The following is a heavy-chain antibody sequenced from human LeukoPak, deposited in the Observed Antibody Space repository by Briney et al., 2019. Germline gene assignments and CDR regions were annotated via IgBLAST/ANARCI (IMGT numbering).Heavy chain of an antibody. CDR3: AVLMTGSYYMDV. Sequence: SETLSLTCTVSGGSISSSSYYRGWIRQPPGKGLEWIGSIYYSGSTYYNPSLKSRVTISVDTSKNQFSLKLSSVTAADTAVYYCAVLMTGSYYMDVWGKGTTVTVSS. D-gene: IGHD3-9*01. V-gene: IGHV4-39*01. CDR2: IYYSGST. CDR1: GGSISSSSYY. J-gene: IGHJ6*03.